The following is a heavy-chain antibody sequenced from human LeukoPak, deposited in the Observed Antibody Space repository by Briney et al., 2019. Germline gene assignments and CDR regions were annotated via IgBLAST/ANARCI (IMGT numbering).Heavy chain of an antibody. V-gene: IGHV1-18*01. CDR3: ARDERWLQSGRFDP. D-gene: IGHD5-24*01. CDR1: GYTFTSYG. Sequence: ASVKVSCKASGYTFTSYGISWVRQAPGQGLEWIGWISAYNGNTNYAQKLQGRVTMTTDTSTSTAYMELRSLRSDDTAVYYCARDERWLQSGRFDPWGQGTLVTVSS. CDR2: ISAYNGNT. J-gene: IGHJ5*02.